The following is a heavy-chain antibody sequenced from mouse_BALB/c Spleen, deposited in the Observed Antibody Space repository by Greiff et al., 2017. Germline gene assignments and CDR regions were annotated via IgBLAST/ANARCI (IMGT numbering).Heavy chain of an antibody. CDR3: ARWTVVAYYFDY. Sequence: EVQRVESGGGLVQPGGSRKLSCAASGFTFSSFGMHWVRQAPEKGLEWVAYISSGSSTIYYADTVKGRFTISRDNPKNTLFLQMTSLRSEDTAMYYCARWTVVAYYFDYWGQGTTLTVSS. CDR1: GFTFSSFG. CDR2: ISSGSSTI. J-gene: IGHJ2*01. V-gene: IGHV5-17*02. D-gene: IGHD1-1*01.